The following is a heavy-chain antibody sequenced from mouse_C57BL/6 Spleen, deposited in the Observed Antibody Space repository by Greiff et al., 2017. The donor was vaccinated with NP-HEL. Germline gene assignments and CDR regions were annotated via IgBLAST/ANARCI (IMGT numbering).Heavy chain of an antibody. Sequence: VQLQQPGAELVKPGASVKLSCKASGYTFTSYWMHWVKQRPGRGLEWIGRIDPNSGGTKYNEKFKSKATLTVDKPSSTAYMQISSLTAEDSAVYYCARSIGEGYYVDYWGQGTTLTVSA. CDR3: ARSIGEGYYVDY. V-gene: IGHV1-72*01. J-gene: IGHJ2*01. CDR2: IDPNSGGT. D-gene: IGHD3-1*01. CDR1: GYTFTSYW.